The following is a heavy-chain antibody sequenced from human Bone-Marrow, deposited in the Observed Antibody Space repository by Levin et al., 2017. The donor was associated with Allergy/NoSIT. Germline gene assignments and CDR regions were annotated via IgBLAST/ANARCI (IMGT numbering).Heavy chain of an antibody. CDR2: IYYSGNT. Sequence: PSETLSLTCTVSGGSISGGGYYWSWIRQHPGKGLEWIGYIYYSGNTYYNPSLKSRVIISVVTSKNQLSLQLTSVTVADTAVYYCARFNGYDFDYWGQGTLVTVSS. CDR1: GGSISGGGYY. J-gene: IGHJ4*02. CDR3: ARFNGYDFDY. V-gene: IGHV4-31*03. D-gene: IGHD5-12*01.